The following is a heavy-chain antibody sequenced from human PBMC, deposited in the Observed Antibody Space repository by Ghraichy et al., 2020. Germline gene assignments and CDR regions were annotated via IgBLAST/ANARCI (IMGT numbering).Heavy chain of an antibody. CDR2: INSDGSST. CDR3: AREGEGLERRLGADYYYYGMDV. D-gene: IGHD1-1*01. CDR1: GFTFSSYW. V-gene: IGHV3-74*01. Sequence: LSLTCAASGFTFSSYWMHWVRQAPGKGLVWVSRINSDGSSTSYADSVKGRFTISRDNAKNTLYLQMNSLRAEDTAVYYCAREGEGLERRLGADYYYYGMDVWGQGTTVTVSS. J-gene: IGHJ6*02.